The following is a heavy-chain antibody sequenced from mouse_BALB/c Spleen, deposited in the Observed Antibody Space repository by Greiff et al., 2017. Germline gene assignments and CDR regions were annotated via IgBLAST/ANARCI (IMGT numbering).Heavy chain of an antibody. J-gene: IGHJ3*01. CDR1: GFTFTSYD. CDR2: IYPGDGST. CDR3: SISEGSTMITAFAY. Sequence: QVQLQQSGPELVKPGALVKISCKASGFTFTSYDINWVKQRPGQGLEWIGWIYPGDGSTKYNEKFTGKSTLTADKTSSTASMQISSLTSENSAVYFCSISEGSTMITAFAYWGQGTLVTVSA. V-gene: IGHV1S56*01. D-gene: IGHD2-4*01.